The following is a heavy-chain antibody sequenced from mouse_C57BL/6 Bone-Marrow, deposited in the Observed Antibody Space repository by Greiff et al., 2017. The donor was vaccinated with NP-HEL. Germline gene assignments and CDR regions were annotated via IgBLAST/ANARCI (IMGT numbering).Heavy chain of an antibody. CDR2: IWSGGST. CDR3: ARTLITTVVGYAMDY. V-gene: IGHV2-2*01. J-gene: IGHJ4*01. D-gene: IGHD1-1*01. Sequence: VQVVESGPGLVQPSQSLSITCTVSGFSLTSYGVHWVRQSPGKGLEWLGVIWSGGSTDYNAAFISSMSISKDNSKSQVFFKMNSLQAGDTAIYYCARTLITTVVGYAMDYWGQGTSVTVSS. CDR1: GFSLTSYG.